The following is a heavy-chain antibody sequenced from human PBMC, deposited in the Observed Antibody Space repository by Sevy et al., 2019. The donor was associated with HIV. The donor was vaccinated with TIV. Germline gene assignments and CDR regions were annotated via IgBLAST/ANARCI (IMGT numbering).Heavy chain of an antibody. V-gene: IGHV4-34*01. CDR1: GGSFSGYY. D-gene: IGHD3-16*01. Sequence: SETLSLTCAVYGGSFSGYYWSWIRQPPGKGLEWIGEINHSGSTNYNPSLKSRVTISVDTSKNQFSLKLSSVTAADTAGYYRGGGIRGKGDYWGQGTLVTVSS. CDR2: INHSGST. CDR3: GGGIRGKGDY. J-gene: IGHJ4*02.